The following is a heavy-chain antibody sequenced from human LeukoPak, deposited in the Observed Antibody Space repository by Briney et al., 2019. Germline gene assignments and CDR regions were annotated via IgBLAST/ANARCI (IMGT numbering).Heavy chain of an antibody. V-gene: IGHV4-4*07. CDR3: ARENGSGSRGLDF. CDR1: AGSISNYF. J-gene: IGHJ4*02. CDR2: IYTSGTT. Sequence: SETLSLTCTVSAGSISNYFWSLIRQPAGKGLEWIGRIYTSGTTNYSPYLKSRVTMSVDTSTNQFSLKLTSVTAADTAVYYCARENGSGSRGLDFWGQGTLVTVSS. D-gene: IGHD3-10*01.